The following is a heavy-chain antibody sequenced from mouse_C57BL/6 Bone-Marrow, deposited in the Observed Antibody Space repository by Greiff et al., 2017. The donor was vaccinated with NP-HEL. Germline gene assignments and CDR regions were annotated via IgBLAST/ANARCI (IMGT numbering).Heavy chain of an antibody. V-gene: IGHV1-64*01. CDR1: GYTFTSYW. D-gene: IGHD3-2*02. Sequence: QVQLQQPGAELVKPGASVKLSCKASGYTFTSYWMHWVKQRPGQGLERIGMIHPNSGSTNYNEKFKSKATLTVDKSSSTAYMQLSSLTSEDSAVYYCARQLSPFYYAMDYWGQGTSVTVSS. CDR2: IHPNSGST. CDR3: ARQLSPFYYAMDY. J-gene: IGHJ4*01.